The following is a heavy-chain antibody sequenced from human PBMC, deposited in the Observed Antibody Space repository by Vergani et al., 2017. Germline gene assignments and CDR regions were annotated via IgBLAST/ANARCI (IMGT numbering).Heavy chain of an antibody. Sequence: QVQLQESGPGLVKPPGTLSLTCAVSGGSVSSANWWIWVRQPPGKGLEWIGEIFHSGRTNYNPSLKSRLTISVDKSKNLFSLKLSSVTAADTAVYYCARDREMSHYGSGGAGGMDVWGQGTTVIVSS. CDR1: GGSVSSANW. CDR2: IFHSGRT. V-gene: IGHV4-4*03. J-gene: IGHJ6*02. D-gene: IGHD3-10*01. CDR3: ARDREMSHYGSGGAGGMDV.